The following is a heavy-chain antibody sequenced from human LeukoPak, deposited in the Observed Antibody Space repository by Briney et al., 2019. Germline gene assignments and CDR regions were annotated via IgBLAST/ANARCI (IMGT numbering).Heavy chain of an antibody. D-gene: IGHD3-10*01. CDR2: IKQDGSEK. Sequence: GSLRLSCAASGFTFSSYWMSWVRQAPGKGPEWVANIKQDGSEKYYVDSVKGRFTISRDNAKNSLYLQMNSLRAEDTAVYYCAASGSYYKGAFDIWGQGTMVTVSS. V-gene: IGHV3-7*03. CDR3: AASGSYYKGAFDI. J-gene: IGHJ3*02. CDR1: GFTFSSYW.